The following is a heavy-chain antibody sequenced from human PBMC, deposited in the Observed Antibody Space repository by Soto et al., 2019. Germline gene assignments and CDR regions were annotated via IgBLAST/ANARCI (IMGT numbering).Heavy chain of an antibody. CDR2: IIPIFGTT. CDR1: GGTFSSNP. Sequence: QVQLMQSGAEVRKPGSSVTVSCKASGGTFSSNPISWVRQAPGQGLEWMGGIIPIFGTTHYARKFLDRVTLTAERSTHTAFMELTSLTSDDTAIYYCARDLSAVKRLESFKYYRMDVWGQGTTVTVS. CDR3: ARDLSAVKRLESFKYYRMDV. V-gene: IGHV1-69*06. J-gene: IGHJ6*02. D-gene: IGHD4-17*01.